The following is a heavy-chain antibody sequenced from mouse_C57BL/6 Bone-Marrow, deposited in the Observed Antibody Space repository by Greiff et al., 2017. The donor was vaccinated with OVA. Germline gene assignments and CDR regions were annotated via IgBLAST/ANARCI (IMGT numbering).Heavy chain of an antibody. CDR3: AGEYDYGDYAMDY. CDR1: GYTFTSYG. D-gene: IGHD2-4*01. Sequence: QVQLQQSGAELARPGASVKLSCKASGYTFTSYGISWVKQRTGQGLEWIGEIYPRSGNTYYNEKFKGKATLTADKSSSTAYMELRRLRSEDSAVYFCAGEYDYGDYAMDYWGQGTSVTVSA. V-gene: IGHV1-81*01. J-gene: IGHJ4*01. CDR2: IYPRSGNT.